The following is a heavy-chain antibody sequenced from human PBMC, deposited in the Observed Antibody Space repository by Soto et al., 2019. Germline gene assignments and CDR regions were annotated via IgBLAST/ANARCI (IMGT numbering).Heavy chain of an antibody. D-gene: IGHD2-15*01. CDR1: GFTFTTYW. V-gene: IGHV3-7*01. J-gene: IGHJ4*02. CDR3: ARALGTGAAV. Sequence: PGGSLRLSCAASGFTFTTYWMSWVRQAPGKGLEWMANIKQDGSVKYYIDSVKGRFTISRDNAKNSLYLQMNSLRAEDTAVYYCARALGTGAAVWGQGTLVTVSS. CDR2: IKQDGSVK.